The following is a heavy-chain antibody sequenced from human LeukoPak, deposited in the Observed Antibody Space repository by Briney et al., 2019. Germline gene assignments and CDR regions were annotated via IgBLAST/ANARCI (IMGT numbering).Heavy chain of an antibody. J-gene: IGHJ2*01. CDR2: IYTSGSP. D-gene: IGHD6-13*01. CDR1: SGSISSYD. CDR3: ARLTSSWYQDWYFDL. V-gene: IGHV4-4*07. Sequence: PSETLSLTCTVSSGSISSYDWSWIRQPAGKGLEWIGRIYTSGSPNYNPSLKSRVTMSVDTSKNQFSLKLSSVTAADTAVYYCARLTSSWYQDWYFDLWGRGTLSLSPQ.